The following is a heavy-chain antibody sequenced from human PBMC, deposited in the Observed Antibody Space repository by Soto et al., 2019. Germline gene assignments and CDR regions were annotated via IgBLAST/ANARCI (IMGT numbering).Heavy chain of an antibody. Sequence: QVQLQESGPGLVKPSETLSLTCTVSGGSISSYYWSWIRQPPGKGLEWIGYIYYSGSTNYNPSLQSRVTISVDTSKNQFSLKLSSVTAADTAVYYCAREDTAMVGVFDYWGQGTLVTVSS. CDR3: AREDTAMVGVFDY. V-gene: IGHV4-59*01. CDR2: IYYSGST. J-gene: IGHJ4*02. D-gene: IGHD5-18*01. CDR1: GGSISSYY.